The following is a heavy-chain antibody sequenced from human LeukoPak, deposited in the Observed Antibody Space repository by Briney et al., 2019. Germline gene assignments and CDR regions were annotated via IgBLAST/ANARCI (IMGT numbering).Heavy chain of an antibody. D-gene: IGHD6-19*01. V-gene: IGHV3-30*02. CDR3: AKKGSGWVRN. CDR1: GFSFSTSG. J-gene: IGHJ4*02. CDR2: IKFDGGNE. Sequence: GGSLRLSCAASGFSFSTSGMHWIRQAPGKGLEWVAFIKFDGGNEYNAGSVKGRFTISRDNSKNTVHLQMNSLRAEDTAVYYCAKKGSGWVRNWGQGTLVTVSS.